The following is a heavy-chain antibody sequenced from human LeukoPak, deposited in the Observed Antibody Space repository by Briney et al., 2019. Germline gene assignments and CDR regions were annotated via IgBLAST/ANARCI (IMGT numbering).Heavy chain of an antibody. D-gene: IGHD1-26*01. CDR3: ARDLSGSRTHFDY. CDR2: IYYTGST. J-gene: IGHJ4*02. Sequence: PSETLSLTCTVSTGSISSSTFYWGWIRQPPGKGLEWIGSIYYTGSTYYNPSLKSRVTISADTSKRQFSLKLSSVTAADTAVYYCARDLSGSRTHFDYWGQGTLVTASS. CDR1: TGSISSSTFY. V-gene: IGHV4-39*07.